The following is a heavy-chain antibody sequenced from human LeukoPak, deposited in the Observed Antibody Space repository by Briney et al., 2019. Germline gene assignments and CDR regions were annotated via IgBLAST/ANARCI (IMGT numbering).Heavy chain of an antibody. J-gene: IGHJ3*02. CDR1: GGSISSYY. V-gene: IGHV4-4*07. Sequence: SETLSLTCTVSGGSISSYYWSWIRQPAGKGLEWIGRIHTSGSTNYNPSLKSRVTMSVDTSKNQFSLKLSSVTAADTAVYYCARTFDILSGFDAFDIWGQGTMVIVS. CDR2: IHTSGST. CDR3: ARTFDILSGFDAFDI. D-gene: IGHD3-9*01.